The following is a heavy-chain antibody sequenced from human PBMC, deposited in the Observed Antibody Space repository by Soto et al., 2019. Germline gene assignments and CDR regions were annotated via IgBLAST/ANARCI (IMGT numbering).Heavy chain of an antibody. Sequence: LRLSCAASGFTFSSYAMSWVRQAPGKGLEWVSAISGSGGSTYYADSVKGRFTISRDNSKNTLYLQMNSLRAEDTAVYYCAKDNRGAAALGYYYYGMDVWGQGTTVTVSS. V-gene: IGHV3-23*01. CDR1: GFTFSSYA. D-gene: IGHD6-13*01. J-gene: IGHJ6*02. CDR3: AKDNRGAAALGYYYYGMDV. CDR2: ISGSGGST.